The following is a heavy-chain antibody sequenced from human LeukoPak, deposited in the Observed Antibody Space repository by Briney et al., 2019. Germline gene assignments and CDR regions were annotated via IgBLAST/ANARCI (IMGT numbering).Heavy chain of an antibody. CDR2: ISYDGSNK. Sequence: GGSLRLSCAASGFAFSSYSMNWVRQAPGKGLEWVAVISYDGSNKYYADSVKGRFTISRDNSKNTLYLQMNSLRAEDTAVYYCAKDGGPNCGGDCYAFDIWGQGTMVTVSS. J-gene: IGHJ3*02. CDR3: AKDGGPNCGGDCYAFDI. V-gene: IGHV3-30*18. D-gene: IGHD2-21*02. CDR1: GFAFSSYS.